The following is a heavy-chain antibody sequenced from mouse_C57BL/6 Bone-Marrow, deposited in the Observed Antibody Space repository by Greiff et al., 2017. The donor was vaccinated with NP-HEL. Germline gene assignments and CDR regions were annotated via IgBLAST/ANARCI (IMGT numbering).Heavy chain of an antibody. Sequence: EVMLVESGGGLVKPGGSLKLSCAASGFTFSSYAMSWVRQTPEKRLEWVATISDGGSYTYYPDNVKGRFTISRDNAKNNLYLQMSHLKSEDTAMYYCARGRPPDYWGQGTTLTVSS. J-gene: IGHJ2*01. D-gene: IGHD6-1*01. V-gene: IGHV5-4*03. CDR2: ISDGGSYT. CDR1: GFTFSSYA. CDR3: ARGRPPDY.